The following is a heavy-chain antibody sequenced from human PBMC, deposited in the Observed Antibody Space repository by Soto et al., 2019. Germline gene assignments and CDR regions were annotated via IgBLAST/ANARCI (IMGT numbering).Heavy chain of an antibody. CDR2: IYFSGTT. CDR3: ARAGKRVSMVRGFDS. Sequence: QVQLQESGPGLVKPSETLSLTCTVSGGSVSSSSYYWTWLRQPPGKRLEWIGYIYFSGTTEYNPSLKSRVAISFDTSKNQFSLKLSSVIAADTAVYYCARAGKRVSMVRGFDSWGQGTLVTVSS. CDR1: GGSVSSSSYY. V-gene: IGHV4-61*01. D-gene: IGHD3-10*01. J-gene: IGHJ4*02.